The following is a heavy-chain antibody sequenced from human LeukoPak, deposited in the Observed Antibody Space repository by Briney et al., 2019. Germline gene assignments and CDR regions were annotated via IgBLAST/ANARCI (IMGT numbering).Heavy chain of an antibody. V-gene: IGHV4-39*01. CDR1: GGSISNYY. CDR3: ARRVYDFWSATLDY. J-gene: IGHJ4*02. Sequence: PSETLSLTCTVSGGSISNYYWGWIRQPPVKGLEWIGSIYYSGSTYYNPSLESRVTISVDTSKNQFSLKLSSVTAADTAVYYCARRVYDFWSATLDYWGQGTLVTVSS. CDR2: IYYSGST. D-gene: IGHD3-3*01.